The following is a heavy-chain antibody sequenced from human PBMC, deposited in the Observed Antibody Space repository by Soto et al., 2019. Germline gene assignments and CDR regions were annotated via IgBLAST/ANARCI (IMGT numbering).Heavy chain of an antibody. Sequence: QITLKESGPTLVKPTQTLTLTCTFSGFSLSTSGVGVGWIRQSPGKALEWLALIYWDDDKRYSPSLKSTLTITKDPAKNQVVLTMTNMDPEDTATYYCALNLDGGYVDYWGQGILVTLSS. J-gene: IGHJ4*02. CDR3: ALNLDGGYVDY. D-gene: IGHD4-17*01. CDR2: IYWDDDK. CDR1: GFSLSTSGVG. V-gene: IGHV2-5*02.